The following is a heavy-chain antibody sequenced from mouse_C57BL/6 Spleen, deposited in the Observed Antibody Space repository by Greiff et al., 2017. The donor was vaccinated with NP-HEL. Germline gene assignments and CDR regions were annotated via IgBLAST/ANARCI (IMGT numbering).Heavy chain of an antibody. CDR2: IDPSDSYT. CDR1: GYTFTSYW. CDR3: ARCDYGYFDV. J-gene: IGHJ1*03. V-gene: IGHV1-69*01. Sequence: VQLQQSGAELVMPGASVKLSCKASGYTFTSYWMHWVKQRPGQGLEWIGEIDPSDSYTNYNQKFKGKSTLTVDKSSSTAYMQLSSLTSEDSAVYYCARCDYGYFDVWGTGTTVTVSS.